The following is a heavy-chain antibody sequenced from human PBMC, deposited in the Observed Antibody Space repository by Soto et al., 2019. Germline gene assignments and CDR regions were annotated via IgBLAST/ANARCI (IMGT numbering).Heavy chain of an antibody. CDR2: ISGGSSKK. J-gene: IGHJ5*02. D-gene: IGHD1-20*01. Sequence: EVQLLESGGDFVQPGGSQRLACEASGFTFSNYAMSWVRQAPGKGLEWVSSISGGSSKKNYADSVKGRFTISRDNSKNTLFLQMSSLRVEDTAVYFCAKDSRDNSPTRDPFDTWGQGTLVAVSS. CDR1: GFTFSNYA. V-gene: IGHV3-23*01. CDR3: AKDSRDNSPTRDPFDT.